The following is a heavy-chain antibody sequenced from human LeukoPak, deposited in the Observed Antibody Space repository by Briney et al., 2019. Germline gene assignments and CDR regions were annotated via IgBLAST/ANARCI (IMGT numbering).Heavy chain of an antibody. V-gene: IGHV1-2*02. CDR2: INPNSGGT. D-gene: IGHD1-26*01. CDR1: GYTFTGYY. Sequence: ASVKVSCKASGYTFTGYYMHWVRQAPGQGLEWMGWINPNSGGTNYAQKFQGRVTMTRDTSISTAYMELSRLRSDDTAVYYCARDLPRTGWELPTFDYWGQGTLVTVSS. J-gene: IGHJ4*02. CDR3: ARDLPRTGWELPTFDY.